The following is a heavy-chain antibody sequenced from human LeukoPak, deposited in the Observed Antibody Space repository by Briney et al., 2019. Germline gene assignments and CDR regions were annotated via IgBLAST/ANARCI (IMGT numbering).Heavy chain of an antibody. CDR1: GGSVSSDTYY. D-gene: IGHD3-10*01. V-gene: IGHV4-61*01. Sequence: SETLSLTCTVSGGSVSSDTYYWSWIRQPPGKGLEWIGYISYNRASNYNPSLKSRVTMSVDTSKNQFSLKLSSVIAADTAVYYFARSYGSRSYYPFDPWGQGTLVTVSS. CDR3: ARSYGSRSYYPFDP. CDR2: ISYNRAS. J-gene: IGHJ5*02.